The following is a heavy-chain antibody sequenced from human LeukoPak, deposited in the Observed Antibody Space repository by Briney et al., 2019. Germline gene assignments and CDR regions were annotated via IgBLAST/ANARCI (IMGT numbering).Heavy chain of an antibody. V-gene: IGHV3-48*04. CDR2: ISSSSSTI. CDR1: GFTFSSYS. Sequence: GGSLRLSCAASGFTFSSYSMNWVRQAPGKGLEWVSYISSSSSTIYYADSVKGRFTISRDNAKNSLYLQMNSLRAEDTAVYYCASTGSETAIGYGSGSYPHWGQGTLVTVSS. D-gene: IGHD3-10*01. CDR3: ASTGSETAIGYGSGSYPH. J-gene: IGHJ4*02.